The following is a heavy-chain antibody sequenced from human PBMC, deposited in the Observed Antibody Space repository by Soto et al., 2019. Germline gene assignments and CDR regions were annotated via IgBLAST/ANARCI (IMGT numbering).Heavy chain of an antibody. CDR3: ARGDATKIVVTTYDAMDV. J-gene: IGHJ6*02. CDR2: IIPGLDTA. V-gene: IGHV1-69*12. D-gene: IGHD4-17*01. CDR1: GGSLSNYG. Sequence: QVQLVQSGAEVKKPGSSVKVSCKASGGSLSNYGISWVRQAPGQGLEWMGGIIPGLDTANYAQKFQGRVTITADESKSIVYMDVTTLRSEDTAVDYCARGDATKIVVTTYDAMDVWGQGTTVTVSS.